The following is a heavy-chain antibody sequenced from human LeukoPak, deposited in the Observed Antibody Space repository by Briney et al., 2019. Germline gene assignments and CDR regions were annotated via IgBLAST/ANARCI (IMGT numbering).Heavy chain of an antibody. CDR1: GFTFSSNW. Sequence: GGSLRLSCAASGFTFSSNWMTWVRQPSGKGLEWVANIKQDGSEQYYVDSVKGRFTISRDNAKNSLFLQMSSLRAEDTAVYYCAKGSVLRYFDWTFDYWGQGTLVTVSS. CDR2: IKQDGSEQ. V-gene: IGHV3-7*01. J-gene: IGHJ4*02. CDR3: AKGSVLRYFDWTFDY. D-gene: IGHD3-9*01.